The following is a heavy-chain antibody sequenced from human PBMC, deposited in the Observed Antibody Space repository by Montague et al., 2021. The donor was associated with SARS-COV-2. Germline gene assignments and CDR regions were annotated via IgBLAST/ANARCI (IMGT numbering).Heavy chain of an antibody. D-gene: IGHD4-17*01. CDR2: VNHSGST. CDR3: ARGGTVTTFLAPKRARRYNWFDP. CDR1: GGSFSNYY. J-gene: IGHJ5*02. Sequence: SETLSLTCAVSGGSFSNYYWCWIRQRPGKGMEWIGEVNHSGSTNXNPSPKSRVTISIDTSKNQFSLKLSSVTAADTAVYYCARGGTVTTFLAPKRARRYNWFDPWGQGTLVTVSS. V-gene: IGHV4-34*01.